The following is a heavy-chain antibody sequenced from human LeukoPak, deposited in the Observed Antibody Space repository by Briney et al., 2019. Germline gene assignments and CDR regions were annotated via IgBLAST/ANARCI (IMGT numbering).Heavy chain of an antibody. CDR2: IDGSGQTT. J-gene: IGHJ4*02. D-gene: IGHD3/OR15-3a*01. CDR3: AKVATWTYFDS. Sequence: GGSLRLSCAASGFTFSSYGMNWVRQAPGKGLGWVSAIDGSGQTTYYADSVKGRFTISRDNSKNTLYLQLTSLRVDDTAVYYCAKVATWTYFDSWGQGTLVTVSS. CDR1: GFTFSSYG. V-gene: IGHV3-23*01.